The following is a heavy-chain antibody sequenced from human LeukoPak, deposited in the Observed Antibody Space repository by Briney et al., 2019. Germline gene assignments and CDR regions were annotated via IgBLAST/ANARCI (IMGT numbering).Heavy chain of an antibody. Sequence: PGGSLRLSCAASGFTFSSYWMSWVRQAPGKGVEWVANIKQDGSEKYYVDCVKGRFTISRDNAKNSLYLQINSLRAEDTAVYYCARVSPNTVTTLQYFDYWGQGTLVTVSS. D-gene: IGHD4-17*01. J-gene: IGHJ4*02. CDR1: GFTFSSYW. V-gene: IGHV3-7*01. CDR3: ARVSPNTVTTLQYFDY. CDR2: IKQDGSEK.